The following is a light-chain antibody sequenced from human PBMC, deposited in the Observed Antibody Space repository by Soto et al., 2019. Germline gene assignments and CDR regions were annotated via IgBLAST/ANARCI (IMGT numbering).Light chain of an antibody. J-gene: IGKJ3*01. V-gene: IGKV3-20*01. CDR2: GAS. CDR1: QSVSSSY. Sequence: EIVLTQSPGTLSLSPGERATLSCRASQSVSSSYLAWYQQKPGQAPRLLIYGASSRATGIPDRFSGSESGTAFAHTISKLAPEDLALYYWQQDGSSPILTFGPGTKVDIK. CDR3: QQDGSSPILT.